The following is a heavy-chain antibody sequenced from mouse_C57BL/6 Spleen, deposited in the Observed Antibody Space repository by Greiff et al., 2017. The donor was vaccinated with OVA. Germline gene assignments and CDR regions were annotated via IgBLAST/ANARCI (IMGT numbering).Heavy chain of an antibody. D-gene: IGHD1-1*01. Sequence: EVKLVESGGGLVKPGGSLKLSCAASGFTFSDYGMHWVRQAPEKGLEWVAYISSGSSTIYYADTVKGRFTISRDNAKNTLFLQMTSLRYEDTAMYYCARIYYGSSYDYAMDYWGQGTSVTVSS. CDR2: ISSGSSTI. J-gene: IGHJ4*01. CDR1: GFTFSDYG. CDR3: ARIYYGSSYDYAMDY. V-gene: IGHV5-17*01.